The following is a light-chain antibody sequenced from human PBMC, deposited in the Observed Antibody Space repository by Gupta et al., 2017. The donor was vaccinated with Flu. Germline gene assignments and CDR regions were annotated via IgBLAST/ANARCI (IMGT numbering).Light chain of an antibody. CDR3: QQYGSSPFT. CDR1: QSISSNY. J-gene: IGKJ3*01. CDR2: DAS. V-gene: IGKV3-20*01. Sequence: ARATLSCRASQSISSNYLAWYQQKPGQAPRLLMYDASKRATGISDRFSGSGSGTDFTLTINRLEPEDFAVYYCQQYGSSPFTFGPGTKVDFK.